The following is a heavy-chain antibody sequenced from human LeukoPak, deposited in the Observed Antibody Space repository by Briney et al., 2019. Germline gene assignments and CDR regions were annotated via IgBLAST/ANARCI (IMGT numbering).Heavy chain of an antibody. V-gene: IGHV4-59*01. CDR1: GGSISSYY. CDR3: ARAPEAVAGTGAFDI. Sequence: SETLSLTCTVSGGSISSYYWSWIRQPPGKGLEWIGYIYYSGSTNYNPSLKSRVTISVDTSKNQFPLKLSSVTAADTAVYYCARAPEAVAGTGAFDIWGQGTMVTVSS. CDR2: IYYSGST. J-gene: IGHJ3*02. D-gene: IGHD6-19*01.